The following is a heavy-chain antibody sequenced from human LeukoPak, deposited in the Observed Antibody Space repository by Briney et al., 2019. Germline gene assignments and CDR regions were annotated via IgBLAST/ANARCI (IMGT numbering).Heavy chain of an antibody. CDR1: GFTFSSYA. J-gene: IGHJ4*02. V-gene: IGHV3-23*01. D-gene: IGHD3-22*01. CDR2: IVGSGGRT. CDR3: AVRGYYYDSSGKD. Sequence: GGSLRLSCAASGFTFSSYAMSWVRQAPGKGLEWVSAIVGSGGRTYYADSVKGRFTISRDNSKNTLYLQMNSLRAEDTAVYYCAVRGYYYDSSGKDWGQGTLVTVSS.